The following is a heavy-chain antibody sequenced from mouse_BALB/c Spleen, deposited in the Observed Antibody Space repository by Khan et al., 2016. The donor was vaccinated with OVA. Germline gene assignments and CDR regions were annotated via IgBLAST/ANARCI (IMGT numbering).Heavy chain of an antibody. V-gene: IGHV5-15*02. J-gene: IGHJ4*01. CDR2: ISSLAYSI. CDR3: ARSWAMDY. CDR1: RFTFSDYG. Sequence: EVELVEPGGGLVQPGGSRKLSCAASRFTFSDYGLAWVRQAPGKGPEWVAFISSLAYSIYYANTVTGRFTIFRRKAKNTLYLEMGSLRSEDTAMYYCARSWAMDYWGQGTSVTVSS.